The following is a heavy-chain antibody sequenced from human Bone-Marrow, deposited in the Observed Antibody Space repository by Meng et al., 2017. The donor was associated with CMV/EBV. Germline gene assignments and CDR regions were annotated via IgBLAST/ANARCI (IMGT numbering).Heavy chain of an antibody. D-gene: IGHD2-2*01. V-gene: IGHV1-46*01. CDR1: GYTFTSYY. J-gene: IGHJ5*02. CDR2: INPSGGST. CDR3: ARDCRNQLPQSDHWFDP. Sequence: ASVKVSCKASGYTFTSYYMHWVRQAPGQGLEWMGIINPSGGSTSYAQKFQGRVTMTRDTSTSTVYMALSSLRSEDTAVDYCARDCRNQLPQSDHWFDPWGQGTLVTVSS.